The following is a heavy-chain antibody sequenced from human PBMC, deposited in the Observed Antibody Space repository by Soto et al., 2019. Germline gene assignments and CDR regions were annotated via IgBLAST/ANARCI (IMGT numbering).Heavy chain of an antibody. J-gene: IGHJ4*02. CDR2: ISYDGSKK. CDR3: ARPQLWLGQLEY. V-gene: IGHV3-30-3*01. Sequence: QVQLVESGGGVVQPGRSLRLSCAVSGFTFSSYAMHWVRQAPGKGLEWVAVISYDGSKKYYADSVKGRFTISRDTSKRTLYLQMDSLRVEDTAVYYCARPQLWLGQLEYWGQGTLVTVSS. CDR1: GFTFSSYA. D-gene: IGHD3-10*01.